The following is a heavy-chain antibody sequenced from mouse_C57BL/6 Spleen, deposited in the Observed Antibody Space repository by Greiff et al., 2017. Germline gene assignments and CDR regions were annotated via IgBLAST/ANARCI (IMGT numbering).Heavy chain of an antibody. D-gene: IGHD2-4*01. V-gene: IGHV1-55*01. J-gene: IGHJ4*01. CDR2: IYPGSGST. CDR1: GYTFTSYW. Sequence: QVQLKQPGAELVKPGASVKMSCKASGYTFTSYWITWVKQRPGQGLEWIGDIYPGSGSTNYNEKFKSKATLTVDTSSSTAYMQLSSLTSEDSAVYYCARDDYDAGDYAMDYGGQGTSVTVSS. CDR3: ARDDYDAGDYAMDY.